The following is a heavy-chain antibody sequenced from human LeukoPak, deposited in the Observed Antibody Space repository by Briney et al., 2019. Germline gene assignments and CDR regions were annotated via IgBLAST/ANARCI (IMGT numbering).Heavy chain of an antibody. CDR1: GFTFSSYA. Sequence: SGGSLRLSCAASGFTFSSYAMSWVRQAPGKGLEWVSAISGSGGSTYYADSVKGRFTISRDNSKNTLYLQMNSLRAEDTAVYYCAKDGPDYGDGIPYYFDYWGQGTLVTVSS. V-gene: IGHV3-23*01. CDR3: AKDGPDYGDGIPYYFDY. CDR2: ISGSGGST. D-gene: IGHD4-17*01. J-gene: IGHJ4*02.